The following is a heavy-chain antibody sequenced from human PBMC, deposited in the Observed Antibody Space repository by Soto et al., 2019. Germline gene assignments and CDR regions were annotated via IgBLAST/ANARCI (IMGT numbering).Heavy chain of an antibody. V-gene: IGHV2-5*02. J-gene: IGHJ5*02. CDR2: IYWDDDE. CDR1: GFSLSTSGVG. Sequence: QITLKESGPTLVKPTQTLTLTCTFSGFSLSTSGVGVGWIRQPPGKALEWLALIYWDDDERYSPSLKSRLITPNDTSHPQLVLTMTNMDPVATATYSCARIVAPRGNFFDPWGPGTLVTLSS. D-gene: IGHD2-15*01. CDR3: ARIVAPRGNFFDP.